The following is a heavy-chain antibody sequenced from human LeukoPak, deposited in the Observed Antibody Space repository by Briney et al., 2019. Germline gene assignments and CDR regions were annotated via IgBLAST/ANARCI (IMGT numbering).Heavy chain of an antibody. D-gene: IGHD6-6*01. CDR1: GASISGSNYF. J-gene: IGHJ3*02. Sequence: SETLSLTCAVAGASISGSNYFWGWIRQPPGKGLEWIGSIYFSGSTVYNPSLKSRVTISLDTSQNQFSLRLSSVTAADTAVYYCARKAPDAFDIWGQGTMVTVSS. CDR3: ARKAPDAFDI. CDR2: IYFSGST. V-gene: IGHV4-39*07.